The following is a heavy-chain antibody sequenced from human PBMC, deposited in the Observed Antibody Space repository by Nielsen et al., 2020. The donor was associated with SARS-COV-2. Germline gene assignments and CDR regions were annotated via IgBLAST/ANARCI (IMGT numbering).Heavy chain of an antibody. V-gene: IGHV1-24*01. CDR2: FDPEDGET. J-gene: IGHJ5*02. Sequence: ASVKVSCKVSGYTLTELSMHWVRQAPGKGLEWMGGFDPEDGETIYAQKFQGRVTMTEDTSTDTAYMELRSLRSDDTAVYYCARPDSYYDILTGYHNWFDPWGQGTLVTVSS. D-gene: IGHD3-9*01. CDR1: GYTLTELS. CDR3: ARPDSYYDILTGYHNWFDP.